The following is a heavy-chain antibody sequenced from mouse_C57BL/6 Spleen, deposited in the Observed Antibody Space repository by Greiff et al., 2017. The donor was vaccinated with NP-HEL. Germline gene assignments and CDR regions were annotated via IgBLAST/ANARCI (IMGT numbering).Heavy chain of an antibody. Sequence: EVKLMESGGGLVKPGGSLKLSCAASGFTFSDYGMHWVRQAPEKGLEWVAYISSGSSTIYYADTVKGRFTISRDNAKNTLFLQMTSLRSEDTAMYYGARPLYGSSQFAYWGQGTLVTVSA. V-gene: IGHV5-17*01. D-gene: IGHD1-1*01. J-gene: IGHJ3*01. CDR1: GFTFSDYG. CDR3: ARPLYGSSQFAY. CDR2: ISSGSSTI.